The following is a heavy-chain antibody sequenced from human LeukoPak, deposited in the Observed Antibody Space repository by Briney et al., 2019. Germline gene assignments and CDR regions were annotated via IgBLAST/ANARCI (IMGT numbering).Heavy chain of an antibody. CDR1: GGTFSSYA. Sequence: GASVKVSCKASGGTFSSYAISWVRQAPGQGLVWMGGIIPIFGAANYAQKFQGRVTITADESTSTAYMELSSLRSEDTAVYYCARPITMVRGVIEDYYYGMDVWGQGTTVTVSS. CDR2: IIPIFGAA. CDR3: ARPITMVRGVIEDYYYGMDV. J-gene: IGHJ6*02. D-gene: IGHD3-10*01. V-gene: IGHV1-69*13.